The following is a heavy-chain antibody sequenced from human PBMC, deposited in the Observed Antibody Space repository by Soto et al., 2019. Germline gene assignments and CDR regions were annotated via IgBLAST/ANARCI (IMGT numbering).Heavy chain of an antibody. Sequence: GVSVKVSCKASGGTFSSYAISWVRQAPGQGLEWMGGIIPIFGTANYAQKFQGRVTITADESTSTAYMELSSLRSEDTAVYYCARDCSSTSCYQSPYYYGMDVWGQGTTVTVS. CDR2: IIPIFGTA. J-gene: IGHJ6*02. CDR3: ARDCSSTSCYQSPYYYGMDV. CDR1: GGTFSSYA. D-gene: IGHD2-2*01. V-gene: IGHV1-69*13.